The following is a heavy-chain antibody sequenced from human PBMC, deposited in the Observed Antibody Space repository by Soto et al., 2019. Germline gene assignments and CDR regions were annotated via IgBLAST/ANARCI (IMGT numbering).Heavy chain of an antibody. CDR1: GGSFSGYY. J-gene: IGHJ4*02. V-gene: IGHV4-34*01. Sequence: QVQLQQWGAGLLKPSETLSLTCAVYGGSFSGYYWSWIRQPPGKGLEWIGEINHSGSTNYNPSLKSRDTISVDTSKNQFSLKLSSVTAADTAVYYCARRIAARPRTFDYWGQGTLVTVSS. CDR2: INHSGST. CDR3: ARRIAARPRTFDY. D-gene: IGHD6-6*01.